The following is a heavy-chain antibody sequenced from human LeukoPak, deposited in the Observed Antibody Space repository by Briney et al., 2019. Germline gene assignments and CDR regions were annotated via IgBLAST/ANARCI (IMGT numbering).Heavy chain of an antibody. CDR2: IIPILGIA. V-gene: IGHV1-69*04. CDR1: GGTFSSYA. Sequence: SVKVSCKASGGTFSSYAISWVRQAPGQGLEWMGRIIPILGIANYAQKFQGRVTITADKSTSTAYMELSSLRSEDTAVYYCARDGGWGYMDVWGKGTTVTVSS. D-gene: IGHD3-16*01. CDR3: ARDGGWGYMDV. J-gene: IGHJ6*03.